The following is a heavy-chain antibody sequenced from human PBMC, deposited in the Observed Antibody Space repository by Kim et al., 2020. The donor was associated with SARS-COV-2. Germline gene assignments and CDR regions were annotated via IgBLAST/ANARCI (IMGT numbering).Heavy chain of an antibody. CDR2: IYYSGST. D-gene: IGHD6-6*01. CDR1: GGSISSGGYY. J-gene: IGHJ6*02. V-gene: IGHV4-31*03. CDR3: ARVGSSSSPLISTYYYYGMDV. Sequence: SETLSLTCTVSGGSISSGGYYWSWIRQHPGKGLEWIGYIYYSGSTYYNPSLKSRVTISVDTSKNQFSLKLSSVTAADTAVYYCARVGSSSSPLISTYYYYGMDVWGQGTTVTVSS.